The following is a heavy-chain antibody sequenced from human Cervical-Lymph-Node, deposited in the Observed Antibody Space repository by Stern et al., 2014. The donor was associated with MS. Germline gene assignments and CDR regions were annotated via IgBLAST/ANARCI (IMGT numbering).Heavy chain of an antibody. CDR3: ARDRGSYSDY. D-gene: IGHD1-26*01. V-gene: IGHV1-2*02. Sequence: VQLVESGAEVERPGASVKVSCKASGYTFTAYFLHWVRQAPAQGLAWMGWISPKTGSATYAQKFQDRVTMTRDTSINTGYMEVSSLRSDDTAVYYCARDRGSYSDYWGQGTLVAVSS. CDR1: GYTFTAYF. CDR2: ISPKTGSA. J-gene: IGHJ4*02.